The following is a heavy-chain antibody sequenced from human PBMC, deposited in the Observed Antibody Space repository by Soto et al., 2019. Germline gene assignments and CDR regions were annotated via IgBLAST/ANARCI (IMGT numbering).Heavy chain of an antibody. D-gene: IGHD1-1*01. CDR3: ASHDPGARFDP. CDR1: SYIFTAYF. CDR2: INPNNGAT. Sequence: QVQLVQSGAEVKKPGASVKVSCKAPSYIFTAYFMHWVRQAPGQGLEWIGWINPNNGATHYGLSFQGRVTMTRDTSISTAYMELSSLRSDDTAVYYCASHDPGARFDPWGQGTLVIVSS. V-gene: IGHV1-2*02. J-gene: IGHJ5*02.